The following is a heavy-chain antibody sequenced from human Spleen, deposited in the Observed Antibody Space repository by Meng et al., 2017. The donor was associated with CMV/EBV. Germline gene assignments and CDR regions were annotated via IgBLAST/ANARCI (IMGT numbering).Heavy chain of an antibody. J-gene: IGHJ5*02. CDR2: IYVGGGGT. V-gene: IGHV1-46*01. CDR3: ARDYYDIEGHEYDCFDP. D-gene: IGHD3-9*01. CDR1: YTFTNFY. Sequence: YTFTNFYMHWVREAPGQGLEWMGIIYVGGGGTSYSQKFQGRLTMTDDTSTSTVYMELSSLRSEDTAVYFCARDYYDIEGHEYDCFDPWGQGTLVTVSS.